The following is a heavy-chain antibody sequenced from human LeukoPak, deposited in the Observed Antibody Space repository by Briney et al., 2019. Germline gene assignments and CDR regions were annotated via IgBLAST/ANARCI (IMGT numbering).Heavy chain of an antibody. V-gene: IGHV4-4*07. D-gene: IGHD1-26*01. Sequence: SETLSLTCTVSVDSISSYYWSWIRQPAGKGLEWIGRIYTSGSTNYNPSLKTRVTLSVDKSKNQFSLKLSSVTAADTAVYYCASGSAATGVDYWQQGTVVTFFS. J-gene: IGHJ4*02. CDR3: ASGSAATGVDY. CDR1: VDSISSYY. CDR2: IYTSGST.